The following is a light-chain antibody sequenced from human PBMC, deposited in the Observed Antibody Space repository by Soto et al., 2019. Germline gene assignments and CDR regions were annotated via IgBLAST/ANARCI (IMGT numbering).Light chain of an antibody. Sequence: DIQMTQSPSSLSASVGDRVAITCRASQGIRSYLAWYQQKPGEAPKLLISIASILQSGVTSRFSGSGSGTDFVLTISSPQPEDSATYYCQPLDSMPITFGPGTRLEIK. J-gene: IGKJ5*01. CDR2: IAS. CDR1: QGIRSY. V-gene: IGKV1-9*01. CDR3: QPLDSMPIT.